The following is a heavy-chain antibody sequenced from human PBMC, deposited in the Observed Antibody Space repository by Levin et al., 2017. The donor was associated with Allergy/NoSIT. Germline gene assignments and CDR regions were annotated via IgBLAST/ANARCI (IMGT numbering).Heavy chain of an antibody. V-gene: IGHV4-31*03. J-gene: IGHJ3*02. D-gene: IGHD5-18*01. CDR3: ARARGYRSTAFDI. Sequence: PSETLSLTCTVSGGSISSGGYYWSWIRQHPGKGLEWIGYIYYSGSTYYNPSLKSRVTISVDTSKNQFSLKLSSVTAADTAVYYCARARGYRSTAFDIWGQGTMVTVSS. CDR2: IYYSGST. CDR1: GGSISSGGYY.